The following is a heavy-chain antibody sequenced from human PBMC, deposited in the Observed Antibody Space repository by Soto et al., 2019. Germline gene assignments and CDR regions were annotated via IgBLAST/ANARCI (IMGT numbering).Heavy chain of an antibody. CDR1: GYSFTSNW. Sequence: PGESLKISCKGSGYSFTSNWINWVRQMPGKGLEWMGRINPSDSYVNYNPSFQGHVTISVGKSSNTVYLQWGSLKASDTAMYYCARRQWLGQGVDYWGQGTLVTVSS. CDR2: INPSDSYV. D-gene: IGHD6-19*01. V-gene: IGHV5-10-1*01. J-gene: IGHJ4*02. CDR3: ARRQWLGQGVDY.